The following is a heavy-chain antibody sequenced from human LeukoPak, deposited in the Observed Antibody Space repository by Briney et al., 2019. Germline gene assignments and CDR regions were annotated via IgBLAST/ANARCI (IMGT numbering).Heavy chain of an antibody. V-gene: IGHV5-51*01. D-gene: IGHD3-16*01. Sequence: PGEPLNISCQASGYNFTNYWIGWVRQMPGKGLEWMGIIYPGDSLTRYSPSFQGQVTISADKSINTAYLQWSSLKASDTAMYYCARRLWLGRDDAFDIWGQGTMVTVSS. CDR2: IYPGDSLT. J-gene: IGHJ3*02. CDR1: GYNFTNYW. CDR3: ARRLWLGRDDAFDI.